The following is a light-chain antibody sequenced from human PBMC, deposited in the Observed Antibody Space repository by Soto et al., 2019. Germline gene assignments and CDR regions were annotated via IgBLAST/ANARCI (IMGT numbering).Light chain of an antibody. J-gene: IGKJ3*01. Sequence: EVVLTHSPGTLSLSPGERATLSCRASQSVAANYLAWYQQKRGQAPRLLIYGASSRATGIPDRLSGSGSGQDFTLTISRLEPEDFSVYYCHHYGTALLTLGPGTKVDIK. V-gene: IGKV3-20*01. CDR1: QSVAANY. CDR3: HHYGTALLT. CDR2: GAS.